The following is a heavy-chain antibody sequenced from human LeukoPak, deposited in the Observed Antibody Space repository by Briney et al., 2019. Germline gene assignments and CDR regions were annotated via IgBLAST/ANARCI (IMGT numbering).Heavy chain of an antibody. V-gene: IGHV3-30*02. Sequence: GGSLRLSCAASGFTFSSYGMHWVRQAPGKGLEWVAFIRYDGSNKYYADSVRGRFTISRDNSKNTLYLQMNSLRAEDTAVYYCAKSPYYYGSGSGHFDYWGQGTLVTVSS. D-gene: IGHD3-10*01. CDR3: AKSPYYYGSGSGHFDY. J-gene: IGHJ4*02. CDR2: IRYDGSNK. CDR1: GFTFSSYG.